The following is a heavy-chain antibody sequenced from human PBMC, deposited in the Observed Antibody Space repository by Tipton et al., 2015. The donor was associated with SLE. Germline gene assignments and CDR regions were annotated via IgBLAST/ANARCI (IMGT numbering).Heavy chain of an antibody. D-gene: IGHD6-19*01. J-gene: IGHJ4*02. CDR3: ARDRGSGCFDFDY. V-gene: IGHV3-53*05. CDR2: IYSGGST. Sequence: SLRLSCAASGFTVSSNYMSWVRQAPGKGLEWVSVIYSGGSTYYADSVKCRFTISRDNSKNTLYLQMNSLRAEDTAVYYCARDRGSGCFDFDYGGQGSLVTLSS. CDR1: GFTVSSNY.